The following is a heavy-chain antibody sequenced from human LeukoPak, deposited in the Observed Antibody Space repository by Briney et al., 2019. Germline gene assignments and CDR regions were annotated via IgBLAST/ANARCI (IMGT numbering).Heavy chain of an antibody. CDR2: INPNSGGT. D-gene: IGHD2-2*01. J-gene: IGHJ4*02. V-gene: IGHV1-2*06. Sequence: ASVKVSCKASGYTFTGYYMHWVRQAPGQGLGWMGRINPNSGGTNYAQKFQGRVTMTRDTSISTAYMELSRLRSDDTAVYYCARDHCSSTSCYLDYWGQGTLVTVSS. CDR1: GYTFTGYY. CDR3: ARDHCSSTSCYLDY.